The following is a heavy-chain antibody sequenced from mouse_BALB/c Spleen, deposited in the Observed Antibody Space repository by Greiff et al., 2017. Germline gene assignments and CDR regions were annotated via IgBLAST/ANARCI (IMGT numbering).Heavy chain of an antibody. CDR2: ISSGGSYT. CDR3: ARLRGMVTTNYAMDY. CDR1: GFTFSSYG. V-gene: IGHV5-6*01. D-gene: IGHD2-10*02. Sequence: EVKLMESGGDLVKPGGSLKLSCAASGFTFSSYGMSWVRQTPDKRLEWVATISSGGSYTYYPDSVKGRFTISRDNAKNTLYLQMSSLKSEDTAMYYCARLRGMVTTNYAMDYWGQGTSVTVSS. J-gene: IGHJ4*01.